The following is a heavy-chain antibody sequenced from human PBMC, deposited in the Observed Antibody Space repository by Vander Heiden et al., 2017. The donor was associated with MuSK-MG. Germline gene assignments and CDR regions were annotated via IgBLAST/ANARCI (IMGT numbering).Heavy chain of an antibody. V-gene: IGHV3-30-3*01. Sequence: QVQLVESGGGVVQPGRSLSLSCAASGFTFSSYAMHWVRQAPGKGLEWVAVISYDGSNKYYADSVKGRFTISRDNSKNTLYLQMNSLRAEDTAVYYCAQSGSYANGNYYYYMDVWGKGTTVTVSS. CDR3: AQSGSYANGNYYYYMDV. CDR2: ISYDGSNK. D-gene: IGHD1-26*01. J-gene: IGHJ6*03. CDR1: GFTFSSYA.